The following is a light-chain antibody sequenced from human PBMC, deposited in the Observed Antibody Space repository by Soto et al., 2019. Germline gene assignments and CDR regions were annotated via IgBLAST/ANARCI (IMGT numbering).Light chain of an antibody. CDR2: LGS. V-gene: IGKV2-28*01. CDR3: LLLGFT. CDR1: QSLLHSNGYNY. J-gene: IGKJ2*01. Sequence: DIVMTQSPLSLPVTPGEPASISCRSSQSLLHSNGYNYLDWYLQKPGQSPQLLIYLGSNRASGVPDRVSGSGSGTDFTLKSSRVEAEDVGVYYCLLLGFTFGQGTKLEIK.